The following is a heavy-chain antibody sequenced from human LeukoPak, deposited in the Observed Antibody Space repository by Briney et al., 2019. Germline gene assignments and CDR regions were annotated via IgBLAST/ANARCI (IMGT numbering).Heavy chain of an antibody. J-gene: IGHJ5*02. CDR1: GGSISSSSYY. V-gene: IGHV4-39*01. CDR2: IYYSGST. Sequence: SETLSLTGTVSGGSISSSSYYWGWIRQPPGKGLEGIGSIYYSGSTYYNPSLKSRVTISVDTSKNQFSLKLSSVTAADTAVYYCARHASYYDFWSLPDWFDPWGQGTLVTVSS. D-gene: IGHD3-3*01. CDR3: ARHASYYDFWSLPDWFDP.